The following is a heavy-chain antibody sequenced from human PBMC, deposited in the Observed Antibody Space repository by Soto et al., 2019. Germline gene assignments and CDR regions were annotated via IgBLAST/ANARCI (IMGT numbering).Heavy chain of an antibody. CDR1: GGSISSGGYS. Sequence: SETLSLTCTVSGGSISSGGYSWTWTRQSPGKGLEWIGYTYQSGSAYYNPSLESRVTISVDRSKNQFSLNLTSVTAADTAVYYCARDYYGMDVWGQGTTVTVSS. CDR3: ARDYYGMDV. J-gene: IGHJ6*02. CDR2: TYQSGSA. V-gene: IGHV4-30-2*06.